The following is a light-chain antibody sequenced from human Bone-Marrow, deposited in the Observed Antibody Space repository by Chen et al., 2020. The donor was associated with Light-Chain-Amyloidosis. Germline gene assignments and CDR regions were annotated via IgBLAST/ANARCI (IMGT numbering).Light chain of an antibody. V-gene: IGLV3-21*02. CDR3: QVWDRSSDRPV. CDR1: NIGSTS. Sequence: SYMLTQPSSVSVAPGQTATIACGGNNIGSTSVHWYQQKPGQAPLLVVYDDSDRPSGIPERLSGSTSGNTATLTISRVEAGDEADYYCQVWDRSSDRPVFGGGTKLTVL. CDR2: DDS. J-gene: IGLJ3*02.